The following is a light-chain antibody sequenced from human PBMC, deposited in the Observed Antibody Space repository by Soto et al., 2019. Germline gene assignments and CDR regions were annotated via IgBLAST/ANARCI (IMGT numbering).Light chain of an antibody. CDR2: GAS. Sequence: EIVFTQSPCNRSLSPGEGATLSCRASQSVSSSYLAWYQQKPGQAPRLLIYGASSRATGIPDRFSGSGSGTDFTLTISRLEPEDFAVYYCKQYGSSITFGQGTRLEIK. CDR3: KQYGSSIT. J-gene: IGKJ5*01. V-gene: IGKV3-20*01. CDR1: QSVSSSY.